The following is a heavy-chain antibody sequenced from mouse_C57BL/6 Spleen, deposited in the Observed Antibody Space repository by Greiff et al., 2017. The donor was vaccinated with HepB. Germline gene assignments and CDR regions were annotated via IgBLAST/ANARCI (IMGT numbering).Heavy chain of an antibody. CDR1: GYSFTDYN. Sequence: VQLKESGPELVKPGASVKISCKASGYSFTDYNMNWVKQSNGKSLEWIGVINPNYGTTSYNQKFKGKATLTVDQSSSTAYMQLNSLTSEDSAVYYCASDRGYDYDESNYFDYWGQGTTLTVSS. D-gene: IGHD2-4*01. J-gene: IGHJ2*01. V-gene: IGHV1-39*01. CDR2: INPNYGTT. CDR3: ASDRGYDYDESNYFDY.